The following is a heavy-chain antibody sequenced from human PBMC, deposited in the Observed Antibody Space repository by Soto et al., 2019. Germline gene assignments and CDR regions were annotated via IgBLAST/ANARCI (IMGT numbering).Heavy chain of an antibody. CDR1: GGSISSGGYY. V-gene: IGHV4-31*03. CDR2: IYYSGST. CDR3: ATFPGITGTTVDY. D-gene: IGHD1-7*01. J-gene: IGHJ4*02. Sequence: LSLTCTVSGGSISSGGYYWSWIRQHPGKGLEWIGYIYYSGSTYYNPSLKSRVTISVDTSKNQFSLKLSSVTAADTAVYYCATFPGITGTTVDYWGQGTLVTVSS.